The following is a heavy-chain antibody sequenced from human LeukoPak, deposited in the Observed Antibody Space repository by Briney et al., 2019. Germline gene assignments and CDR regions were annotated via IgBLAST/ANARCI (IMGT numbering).Heavy chain of an antibody. Sequence: GASVKVSCKTSGYTFTSYGYSWVRQAPGQGLEWMGWINPNSGGTNYAQKFQGRVTMTRDTSISTAYMELSRLRSDDTAVYYCARYSGSKGNAFDIWGQGTMVTVSS. CDR1: GYTFTSYG. J-gene: IGHJ3*02. D-gene: IGHD1-26*01. V-gene: IGHV1-2*02. CDR2: INPNSGGT. CDR3: ARYSGSKGNAFDI.